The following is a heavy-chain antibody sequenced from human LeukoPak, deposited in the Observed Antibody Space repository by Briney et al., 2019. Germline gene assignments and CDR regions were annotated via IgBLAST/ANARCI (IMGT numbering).Heavy chain of an antibody. CDR2: IYYTGGT. V-gene: IGHV4-59*08. CDR3: AKYGNSGWVIDN. CDR1: GGSLGSDY. D-gene: IGHD6-19*01. Sequence: SETLSLTCTVSGGSLGSDYWTWIRQPPGKGLEYIGYIYYTGGTNYNPSLKSRVTISVDTSKTQFSLKLSSLTAADTAVYFCAKYGNSGWVIDNWGQGTLVTVSS. J-gene: IGHJ4*02.